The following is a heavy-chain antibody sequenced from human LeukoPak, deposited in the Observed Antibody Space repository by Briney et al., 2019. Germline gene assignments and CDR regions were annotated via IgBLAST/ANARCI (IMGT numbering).Heavy chain of an antibody. V-gene: IGHV3-23*01. D-gene: IGHD2-15*01. CDR3: AKDTGSYFVDIGAY. Sequence: SGGSLRLSCAASGFTFSSYAMSWVRQAPGRGLEWVSNISGSGRGGSTYYADSVKGRFTISRDNSKNTLYLQMNSLRAEDTAVYYCAKDTGSYFVDIGAYWGQGTLVTVSS. CDR2: ISGSGRGGST. CDR1: GFTFSSYA. J-gene: IGHJ4*02.